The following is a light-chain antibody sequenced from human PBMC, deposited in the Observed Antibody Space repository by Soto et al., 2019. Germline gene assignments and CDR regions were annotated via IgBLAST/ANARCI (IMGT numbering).Light chain of an antibody. Sequence: EIVMTQPPATLSVSPGERATLSCRASQSVSSNLAWYQQKPGQAPRLLIYGASTRATGIPARFSGSGSGTEVTLTISSLQSEDFAVYYCQQYNNWPPLTFGGGTKVEIK. V-gene: IGKV3-15*01. CDR2: GAS. CDR3: QQYNNWPPLT. J-gene: IGKJ4*01. CDR1: QSVSSN.